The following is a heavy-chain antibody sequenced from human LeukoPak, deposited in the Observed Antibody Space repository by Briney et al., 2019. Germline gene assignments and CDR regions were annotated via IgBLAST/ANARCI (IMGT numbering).Heavy chain of an antibody. D-gene: IGHD4-17*01. Sequence: SVKVSCKASGGTFSSYAISWVRQAPGQGLEWMGGIIPIFGTANYAQKFQGRVTITADESTSTAYMELSSLRSEDTAVYYCARGNDDGDFYFDYWGQGTLVTVSS. J-gene: IGHJ4*02. CDR1: GGTFSSYA. CDR3: ARGNDDGDFYFDY. V-gene: IGHV1-69*13. CDR2: IIPIFGTA.